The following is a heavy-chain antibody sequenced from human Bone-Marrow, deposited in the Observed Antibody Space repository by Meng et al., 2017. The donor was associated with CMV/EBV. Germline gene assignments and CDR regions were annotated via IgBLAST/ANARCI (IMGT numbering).Heavy chain of an antibody. Sequence: GGSLRLSCAASGFTFSSYSMNWVRQAPGKGLEWVPSISSSSSYIYYADSVKGRFTISRDNAKNSLYLQMNSLRAEDTAVYYCARFVLTHYYYYGMDVWGQGTTVTVSS. J-gene: IGHJ6*02. V-gene: IGHV3-21*01. CDR3: ARFVLTHYYYYGMDV. CDR1: GFTFSSYS. D-gene: IGHD2-8*01. CDR2: ISSSSSYI.